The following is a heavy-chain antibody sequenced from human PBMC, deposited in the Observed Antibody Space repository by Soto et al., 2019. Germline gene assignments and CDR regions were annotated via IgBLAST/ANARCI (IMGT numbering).Heavy chain of an antibody. V-gene: IGHV4-4*02. Sequence: SETLSLTCAVSGGSISSSNWGSWVRQPPGKGLEWIGGIYHSGGTNYNPPLKSRVTISENPPKTQSPLKLGSVPAADPAVYYCVRGILLQPAEIYNWFAPGGRGPRATVP. J-gene: IGHJ5*02. CDR1: GGSISSSNW. D-gene: IGHD3-10*01. CDR3: VRGILLQPAEIYNWFAP. CDR2: IYHSGGT.